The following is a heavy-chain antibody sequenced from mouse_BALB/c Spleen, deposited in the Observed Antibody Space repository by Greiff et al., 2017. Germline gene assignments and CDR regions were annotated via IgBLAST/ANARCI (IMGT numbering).Heavy chain of an antibody. V-gene: IGHV5-12-2*01. CDR1: GFTFSSYT. J-gene: IGHJ4*01. Sequence: EVMLVESGGGLVQPAGCLTLSCAASGFTFSSYTMSWVRQTPEKRLEWVAYISNGGGSTYYPDTVKGRFTISRDKDKNTLYLQMSSQKSEDTAMYYCSRDSDYVHPDAMDYWGQGTSVTVSS. D-gene: IGHD2-5*01. CDR2: ISNGGGST. CDR3: SRDSDYVHPDAMDY.